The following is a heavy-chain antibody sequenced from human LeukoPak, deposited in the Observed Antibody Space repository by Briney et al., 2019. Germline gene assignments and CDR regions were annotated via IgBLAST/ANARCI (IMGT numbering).Heavy chain of an antibody. Sequence: GGSLRLSCAASGFTFSTYWMNWYRQAPGKGLEWVGNINQDASEINYVDSVRGRFTISRDNAKKSLHLQMNSLRAEDTAVYYCATDRDNSDWQKRFDSWGQGTLVTVSS. CDR1: GFTFSTYW. D-gene: IGHD2-21*02. CDR2: INQDASEI. V-gene: IGHV3-7*01. J-gene: IGHJ4*02. CDR3: ATDRDNSDWQKRFDS.